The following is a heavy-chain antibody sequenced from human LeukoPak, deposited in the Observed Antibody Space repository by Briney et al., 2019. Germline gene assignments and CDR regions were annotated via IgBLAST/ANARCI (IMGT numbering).Heavy chain of an antibody. Sequence: GGSLRLSCAASGFTFSNSAMSWVRQAPGKGLEWVSSVSGSGGSTYYADSVKGRFTISRDNSKNTLYLQVNSLRAEDTAVYYCAGADTSGYIYYFDYWGQGTLVTVSS. CDR2: VSGSGGST. CDR1: GFTFSNSA. J-gene: IGHJ4*02. V-gene: IGHV3-23*01. CDR3: AGADTSGYIYYFDY. D-gene: IGHD3-22*01.